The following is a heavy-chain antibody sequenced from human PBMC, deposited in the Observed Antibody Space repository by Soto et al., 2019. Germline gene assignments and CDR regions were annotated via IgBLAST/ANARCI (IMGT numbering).Heavy chain of an antibody. Sequence: ASVNVSCKASGYTFTSYSMHWVRQAPGQRLEWMGWINAGNGNTKYSQKFQGRVTITRDTSASTAYMELSSLRSEDTAVYYCARFNPSGYSGYDRGGDAFDIWGQGTMVTVSS. J-gene: IGHJ3*02. CDR1: GYTFTSYS. CDR2: INAGNGNT. V-gene: IGHV1-3*01. D-gene: IGHD5-12*01. CDR3: ARFNPSGYSGYDRGGDAFDI.